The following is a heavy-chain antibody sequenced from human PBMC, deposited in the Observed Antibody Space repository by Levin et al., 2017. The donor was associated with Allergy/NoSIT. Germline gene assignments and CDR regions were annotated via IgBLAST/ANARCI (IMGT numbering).Heavy chain of an antibody. CDR1: GGSISSYY. CDR2: IYTSGST. J-gene: IGHJ6*02. V-gene: IGHV4-4*07. Sequence: SQTLSLTCTVSGGSISSYYWSWIRQPAGKGLEWIGRIYTSGSTNYNPSLKSRVTMSVDTSKNQFSLKLSSVTAADTAVYYCARGGRVTRYYYYGMDVWGQGTTVTVSS. CDR3: ARGGRVTRYYYYGMDV. D-gene: IGHD4-11*01.